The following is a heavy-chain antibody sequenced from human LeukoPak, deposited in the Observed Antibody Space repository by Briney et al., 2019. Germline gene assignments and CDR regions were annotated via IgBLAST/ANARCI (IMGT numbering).Heavy chain of an antibody. J-gene: IGHJ4*02. CDR2: IWYDGSNK. D-gene: IGHD6-19*01. CDR1: GYTFSSYG. Sequence: QPGGSLRLSCAASGYTFSSYGMHGVRQAPGKGLEWVAVIWYDGSNKYYADSVKGRFTISRDNSKNTLYLQMNSLRAEDTAVYYCARDDVAVTGALDFWGQGTLVTVSS. V-gene: IGHV3-33*01. CDR3: ARDDVAVTGALDF.